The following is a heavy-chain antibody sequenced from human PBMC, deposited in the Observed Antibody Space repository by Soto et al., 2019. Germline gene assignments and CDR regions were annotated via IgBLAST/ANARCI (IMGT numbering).Heavy chain of an antibody. CDR2: INPNSGGT. CDR1: GYTFTGYY. J-gene: IGHJ5*02. Sequence: EASVKVSCKASGYTFTGYYMHWVRQAPGQGLEWMGWINPNSGGTNYAQKFQGWVTMTRDTSISTAYMELSRLRSDDTAVYYCARGGDLYCSGGSCYSWFDPWGQGTLVTVSS. D-gene: IGHD2-15*01. V-gene: IGHV1-2*04. CDR3: ARGGDLYCSGGSCYSWFDP.